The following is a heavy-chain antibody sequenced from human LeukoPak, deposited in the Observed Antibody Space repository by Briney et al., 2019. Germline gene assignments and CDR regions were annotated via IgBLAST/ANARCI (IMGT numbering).Heavy chain of an antibody. D-gene: IGHD6-19*01. CDR3: AIATKAGDVTWEAGTLYFQH. Sequence: ASVKVSCKASGYTFTSYYMHWVRQAPGQELEWMGIINPSGGSTSYAQKSQGRVTMTRDTSTSTVYMELSSLRSEDTAVYYCAIATKAGDVTWEAGTLYFQHWGQGTLVTVSS. J-gene: IGHJ1*01. CDR1: GYTFTSYY. CDR2: INPSGGST. V-gene: IGHV1-46*01.